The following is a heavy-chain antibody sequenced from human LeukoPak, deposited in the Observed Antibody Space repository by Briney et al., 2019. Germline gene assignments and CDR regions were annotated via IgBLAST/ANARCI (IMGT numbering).Heavy chain of an antibody. D-gene: IGHD3-9*01. Sequence: SQTLSLTCTVSGGSISSGDYYWTWIRQPPGKGLEWLGYIYYSGSPYYNPSLKSRVTISVDTSKNQFSLKLSSVTAADTAVYYCARHRFFDRLSPFDYWGQGTLVTVSS. CDR1: GGSISSGDYY. CDR3: ARHRFFDRLSPFDY. V-gene: IGHV4-30-4*01. J-gene: IGHJ4*02. CDR2: IYYSGSP.